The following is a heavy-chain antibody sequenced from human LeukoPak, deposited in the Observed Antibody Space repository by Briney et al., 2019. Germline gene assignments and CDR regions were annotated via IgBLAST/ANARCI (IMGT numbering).Heavy chain of an antibody. J-gene: IGHJ4*02. Sequence: SETLSLTCTVSGDSVSSGSSYWSWIRQPPGKGLEWLGYIYYSESTEYNPSLKSRVTISVDTSKNQFSLKLSSVTAADTAVYYCARGSAWYFVYWGQGTLVPVSS. D-gene: IGHD6-19*01. CDR2: IYYSEST. CDR3: ARGSAWYFVY. CDR1: GDSVSSGSSY. V-gene: IGHV4-61*01.